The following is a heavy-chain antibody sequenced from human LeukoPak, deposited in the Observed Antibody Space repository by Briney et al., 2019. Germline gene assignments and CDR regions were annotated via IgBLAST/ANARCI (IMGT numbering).Heavy chain of an antibody. D-gene: IGHD6-19*01. V-gene: IGHV3-21*04. Sequence: GGSLRLSCAASGFTFSSYSMNWVRQAPGKGLEWVSSISSSSSYIYYADSVKGRFTISRDNAKNSLYLQMNSLRAEDTAVYYCAKDPRSPRIAVADSNAGYWGQGTLVTVSS. CDR1: GFTFSSYS. CDR3: AKDPRSPRIAVADSNAGY. J-gene: IGHJ4*02. CDR2: ISSSSSYI.